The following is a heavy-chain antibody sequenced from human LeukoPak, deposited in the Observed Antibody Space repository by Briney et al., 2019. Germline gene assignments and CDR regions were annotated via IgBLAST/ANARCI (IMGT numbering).Heavy chain of an antibody. V-gene: IGHV3-11*01. CDR3: ARVRDFWCNGWFDP. CDR1: GFTFSDYY. D-gene: IGHD3-3*01. Sequence: PGGSLRLSCAASGFTFSDYYMSWIRQAPGKGLEWVSYISSSGSTIYYADSVKGRFTISRDNAKNSLYLQMNSLRAEDTAVYYCARVRDFWCNGWFDPWGQGTLVTVSS. CDR2: ISSSGSTI. J-gene: IGHJ5*02.